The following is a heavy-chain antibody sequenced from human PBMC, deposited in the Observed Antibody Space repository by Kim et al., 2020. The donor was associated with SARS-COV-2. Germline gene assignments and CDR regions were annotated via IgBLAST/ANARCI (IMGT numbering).Heavy chain of an antibody. CDR1: GFTFDDYA. V-gene: IGHV3-9*01. J-gene: IGHJ4*02. D-gene: IGHD1-1*01. CDR2: ISWNSGSI. CDR3: AKGTWVVPHKSYFDY. Sequence: GGSLRLSCAASGFTFDDYAMHWVRQAPGKGLEWVSGISWNSGSIGYADSVKGRFTISRDNAKNSLYLQMNSLRAEDTALYYCAKGTWVVPHKSYFDYWGQGTLVTVSS.